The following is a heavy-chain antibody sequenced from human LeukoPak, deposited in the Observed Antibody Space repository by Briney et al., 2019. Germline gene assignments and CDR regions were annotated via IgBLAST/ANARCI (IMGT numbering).Heavy chain of an antibody. CDR3: ATGSYRVLN. V-gene: IGHV3-11*01. CDR1: GITFSDYY. Sequence: PGGSLRLSCAASGITFSDYYMTWIRQAPGKGLELVSYMSSSGSNRYYADSVKGRFTISRDNAKGSLFLQMNSLKAEDSAVYYCATGSYRVLNWGQGTLVTVSS. D-gene: IGHD3-10*01. J-gene: IGHJ4*02. CDR2: MSSSGSNR.